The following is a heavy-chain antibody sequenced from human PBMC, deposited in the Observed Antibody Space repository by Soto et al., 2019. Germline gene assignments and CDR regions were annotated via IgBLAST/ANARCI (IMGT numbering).Heavy chain of an antibody. J-gene: IGHJ1*01. V-gene: IGHV4-34*01. D-gene: IGHD3-10*01. CDR1: GGSFSGYY. CDR2: LNDSGGT. CDR3: ARGRGGVQH. Sequence: QGQLQQWGAGLLKPSETLSLTCAVYGGSFSGYYWSWIRQPPGKGLEWIGELNDSGGTNYNASLKSRVSISVDTSKNQFSLKLSFVTAADTAVYYCARGRGGVQHWGQGTLVTVSS.